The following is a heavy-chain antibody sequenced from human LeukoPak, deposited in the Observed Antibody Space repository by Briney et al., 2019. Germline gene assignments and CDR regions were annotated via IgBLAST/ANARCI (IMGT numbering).Heavy chain of an antibody. CDR2: IKSKTDGGTT. D-gene: IGHD3-16*02. CDR1: GFTFSNAW. CDR3: TTDNGPTDYVWGSYRYGFDY. J-gene: IGHJ4*02. Sequence: PGGSLRLSCAASGFTFSNAWMSWVRQAPGKGLEWVRRIKSKTDGGTTDYAAPVKGRFSISRDDSKNTLYLQMNSLKTEDTAVYYCTTDNGPTDYVWGSYRYGFDYWGQGTLVTVSP. V-gene: IGHV3-15*01.